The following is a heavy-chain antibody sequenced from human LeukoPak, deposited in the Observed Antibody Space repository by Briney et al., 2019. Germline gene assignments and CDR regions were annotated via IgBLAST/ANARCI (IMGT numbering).Heavy chain of an antibody. V-gene: IGHV4-38-2*02. D-gene: IGHD3-22*01. CDR3: ARSGGYMSY. CDR2: IYHSGST. CDR1: HYSISSNYY. Sequence: SETLSLTCTVSHYSISSNYYWGWIRQPPGKGLEWIGSIYHSGSTYYNPSLKSRVTISVDTSKNQFSLKLTSVTAADTAVYYCARSGGYMSYWGQGTLVTVSS. J-gene: IGHJ4*02.